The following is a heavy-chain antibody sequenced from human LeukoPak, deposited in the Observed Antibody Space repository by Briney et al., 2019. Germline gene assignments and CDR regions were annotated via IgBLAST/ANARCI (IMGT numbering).Heavy chain of an antibody. Sequence: SVKLSCTASGFTFTSSAVQWVRQARGQRLEWIGWIVVGSGNTNYAQKFQETVTITRDMSTSTAYMELSSLRSEDTAVYYCAAGMVLLGSRSPYIDYWGQGTLVTVSS. CDR3: AAGMVLLGSRSPYIDY. J-gene: IGHJ4*02. CDR1: GFTFTSSA. D-gene: IGHD2-8*01. CDR2: IVVGSGNT. V-gene: IGHV1-58*01.